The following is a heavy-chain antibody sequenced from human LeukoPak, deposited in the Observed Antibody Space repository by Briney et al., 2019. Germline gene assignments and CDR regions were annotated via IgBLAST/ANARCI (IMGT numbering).Heavy chain of an antibody. CDR3: ARDLAWEQQLGHYYYYYMDV. CDR2: ISAYNGNT. D-gene: IGHD6-13*01. Sequence: ASVKVSCKASGYTFTSYGISWVRQAPGQGLEWMGWISAYNGNTNYAQRLQGRVTMTTDTSTSTAYMELRSLRSDDTAVYYCARDLAWEQQLGHYYYYYMDVWGKGTTVTVSS. J-gene: IGHJ6*03. V-gene: IGHV1-18*01. CDR1: GYTFTSYG.